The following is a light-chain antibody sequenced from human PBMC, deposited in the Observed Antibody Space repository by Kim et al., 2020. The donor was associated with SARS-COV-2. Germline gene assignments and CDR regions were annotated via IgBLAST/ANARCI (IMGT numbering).Light chain of an antibody. CDR2: SNS. J-gene: IGLJ2*01. CDR3: QLWDENTGHVL. Sequence: SYVVTQTPSVSVAPGTTARITCGGNNIGSKSVNWYQQRPGQAPLLLIYSNSDRPSGIPEGFSGSSSGNTATLTISRVDAGDEADYYCQLWDENTGHVLFGGGTQLTVL. CDR1: NIGSKS. V-gene: IGLV3-21*04.